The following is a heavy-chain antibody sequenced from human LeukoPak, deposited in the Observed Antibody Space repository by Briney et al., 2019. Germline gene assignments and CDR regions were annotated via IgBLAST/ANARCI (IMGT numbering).Heavy chain of an antibody. Sequence: ASVKISCKASGYTFRGNYIHWLRQAPGQGLEWRGWIDANNGDTKSAHKFQGRVTMSKNTSISTAYMDLSSRSPDDAAVYYCARDPSSVTLYFFDSWGQGTLVTVSS. CDR3: ARDPSSVTLYFFDS. CDR1: GYTFRGNY. CDR2: IDANNGDT. V-gene: IGHV1-2*07. J-gene: IGHJ4*02.